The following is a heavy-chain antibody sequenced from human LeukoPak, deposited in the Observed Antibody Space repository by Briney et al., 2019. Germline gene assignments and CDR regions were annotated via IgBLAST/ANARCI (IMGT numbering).Heavy chain of an antibody. CDR3: AREENSYGSFDY. D-gene: IGHD5-18*01. J-gene: IGHJ4*02. Sequence: ASVKVSCKASGYTFTGYYMHWVRQAPGQGLEWMGWINPNSGGTNYAQKFQGRVTMTRDTSISTAYMELSRLRSDDTAVYYCAREENSYGSFDYWGQGTLVTVPS. V-gene: IGHV1-2*02. CDR2: INPNSGGT. CDR1: GYTFTGYY.